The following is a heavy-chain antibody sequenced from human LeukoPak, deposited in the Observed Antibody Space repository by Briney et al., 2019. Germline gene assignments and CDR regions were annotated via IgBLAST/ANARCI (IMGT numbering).Heavy chain of an antibody. J-gene: IGHJ3*02. V-gene: IGHV3-23*01. Sequence: GGSLRLSCATSGFTFSNYAKSWVRQAPGKGLEWGSGFSGGGGSTHYADPVKGRFTISSDNSKNTLYLQMNSLRAEDTAVYYCARAVGPFDIWGQGTIVIVSS. CDR3: ARAVGPFDI. CDR2: FSGGGGST. CDR1: GFTFSNYA.